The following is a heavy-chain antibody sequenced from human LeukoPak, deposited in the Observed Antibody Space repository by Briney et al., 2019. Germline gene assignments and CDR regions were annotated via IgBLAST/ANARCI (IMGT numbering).Heavy chain of an antibody. CDR3: AKAEYSYGSDAFDI. CDR1: GFTFSSSA. D-gene: IGHD5-18*01. Sequence: PGGSLRLSCAVSGFTFSSSAMSWVRQAPGKGLERVSAISGSGGSTYYADSVKGRFTISRDSSKNTLYLQMNSLRAEDTAVYYCAKAEYSYGSDAFDIWGQGTMVTVSS. J-gene: IGHJ3*02. V-gene: IGHV3-23*01. CDR2: ISGSGGST.